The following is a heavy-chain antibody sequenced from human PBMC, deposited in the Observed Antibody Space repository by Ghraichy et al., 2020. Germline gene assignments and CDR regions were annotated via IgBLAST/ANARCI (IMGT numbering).Heavy chain of an antibody. CDR1: GGSFSGYY. CDR2: INHSGST. CDR3: ARRVLRFLEWFTSQGMDF. Sequence: SETLSLTCAVSGGSFSGYYWSWIRQPPGKGLEWIGEINHSGSTNYNPSLKSRVTITVDTSKNQFSLKLSSVTAADTAVYYCARRVLRFLEWFTSQGMDFWGQGTTVTVSS. J-gene: IGHJ6*02. D-gene: IGHD3-3*01. V-gene: IGHV4-34*01.